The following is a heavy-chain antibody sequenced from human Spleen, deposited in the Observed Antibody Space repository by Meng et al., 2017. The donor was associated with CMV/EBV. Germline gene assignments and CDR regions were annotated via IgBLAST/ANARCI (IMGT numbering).Heavy chain of an antibody. CDR1: GYSFTSYG. V-gene: IGHV1-18*01. Sequence: ASVKVSCKPSGYSFTSYGISWVRQAPGQGLEWMGWINPYSGGTNYAQKLQGRVTMTRDTSFSTAYMELRNLRSDDTAVYYCARGQVFSWGQGTLVTVSS. J-gene: IGHJ4*02. CDR2: INPYSGGT. CDR3: ARGQVFS.